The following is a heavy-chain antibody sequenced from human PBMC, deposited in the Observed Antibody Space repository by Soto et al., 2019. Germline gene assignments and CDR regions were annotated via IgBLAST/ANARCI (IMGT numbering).Heavy chain of an antibody. CDR1: GGSISSSNW. CDR3: ASLYGSGSYSIYYYGMDV. CDR2: IYHSGST. V-gene: IGHV4-4*02. Sequence: ETLSLTCAVSGGSISSSNWWSWVRQPPGKGLEWIGEIYHSGSTNYNPSLKSRVTISVDKSKNQFSLKLSSVTAADTAVYYCASLYGSGSYSIYYYGMDVWGQGTTVTVSS. D-gene: IGHD3-10*01. J-gene: IGHJ6*02.